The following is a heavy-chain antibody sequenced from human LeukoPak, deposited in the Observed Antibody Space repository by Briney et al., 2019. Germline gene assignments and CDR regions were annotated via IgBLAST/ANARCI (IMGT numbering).Heavy chain of an antibody. CDR2: IKSKINGGTV. Sequence: GGSLRLSCVVSGLNFYDAWVSWARQAPGKGLEWIGRIKSKINGGTVDYAAPVEGRFFISRDDSENTVYLQMDSLKTEDTAAYYCSHWKTYYGDYATWGQGTLVTVSS. CDR1: GLNFYDAW. J-gene: IGHJ5*02. D-gene: IGHD4-17*01. V-gene: IGHV3-15*01. CDR3: SHWKTYYGDYAT.